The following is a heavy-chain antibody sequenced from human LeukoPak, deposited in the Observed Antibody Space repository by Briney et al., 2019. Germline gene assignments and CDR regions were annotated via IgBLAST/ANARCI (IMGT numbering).Heavy chain of an antibody. J-gene: IGHJ4*02. Sequence: GGSLRLSCAASGFTFSSYAMSWVRQAPGKGLEWVSSISGSGGSTYLEDSVKGRFTISRDNAKNSLYLQMNSLRAEDTAVYYCAHEDFDYWGQGTLVTVSS. CDR2: ISGSGGST. V-gene: IGHV3-23*01. CDR3: AHEDFDY. CDR1: GFTFSSYA.